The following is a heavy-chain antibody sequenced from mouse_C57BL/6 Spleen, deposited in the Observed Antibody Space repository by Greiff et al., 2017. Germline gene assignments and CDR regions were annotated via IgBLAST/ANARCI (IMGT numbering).Heavy chain of an antibody. D-gene: IGHD3-2*02. CDR3: ARERLDSSGPYYFDY. V-gene: IGHV5-6*01. CDR1: GFTFSSYG. Sequence: EVKLVESGGDLVKPGGSLKLSCAASGFTFSSYGMSWVRQTPDKRLEWVATISSGGSYTYYPDSVKGRFTISRDNAKNTLYLQMSSLKSEDTAMYYCARERLDSSGPYYFDYWGQGTTLTVSS. CDR2: ISSGGSYT. J-gene: IGHJ2*01.